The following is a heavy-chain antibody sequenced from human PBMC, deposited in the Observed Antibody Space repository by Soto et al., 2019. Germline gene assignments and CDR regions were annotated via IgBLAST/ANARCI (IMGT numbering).Heavy chain of an antibody. CDR1: GGTFSTST. Sequence: GASVKVSCKASGGTFSTSTFTWVRQAPGQGLEWMGIITPSGGSTSYAQKFQGRVTMTRDTSTSTVYMELSSLRSEDTAVYYCARVYCSGGSCYSIDYWGQGTLVNVSS. V-gene: IGHV1-46*03. CDR2: ITPSGGST. CDR3: ARVYCSGGSCYSIDY. D-gene: IGHD2-15*01. J-gene: IGHJ4*02.